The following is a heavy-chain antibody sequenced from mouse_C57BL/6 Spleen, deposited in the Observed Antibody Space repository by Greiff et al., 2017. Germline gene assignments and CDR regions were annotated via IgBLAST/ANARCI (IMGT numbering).Heavy chain of an antibody. Sequence: QVQLKQPGAELVRPGSSVKLSCKASGYTFTSYWMHWVKQRPIQGLEWIGNIDPSDSETHYNQKFKDKATLTVDKSSSTAYMQLSSLTSEDSAVYYCARGGIYYEYETWFAYWGQGTLVTVSA. J-gene: IGHJ3*01. CDR3: ARGGIYYEYETWFAY. V-gene: IGHV1-52*01. CDR1: GYTFTSYW. CDR2: IDPSDSET. D-gene: IGHD2-4*01.